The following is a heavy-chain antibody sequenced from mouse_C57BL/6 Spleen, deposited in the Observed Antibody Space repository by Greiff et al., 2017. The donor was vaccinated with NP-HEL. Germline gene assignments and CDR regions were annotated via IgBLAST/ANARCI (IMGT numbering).Heavy chain of an antibody. CDR1: GYTFTSYT. D-gene: IGHD1-1*01. V-gene: IGHV1-4*01. Sequence: QVQLQQSGAELARPGASVKMSCKASGYTFTSYTMHWVKQRPGQGLEWIGYINPSSGYTKYNQKFKDKATLTADKSSSTAYMQLSSLTSEDSAVYYCARGGIGSSYFDYWGQGTTLTVSS. J-gene: IGHJ2*01. CDR2: INPSSGYT. CDR3: ARGGIGSSYFDY.